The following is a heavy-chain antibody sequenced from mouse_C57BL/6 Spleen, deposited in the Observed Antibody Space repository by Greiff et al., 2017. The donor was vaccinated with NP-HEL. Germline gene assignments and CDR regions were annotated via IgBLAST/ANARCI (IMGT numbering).Heavy chain of an antibody. J-gene: IGHJ2*01. CDR3: ARIPYDYDVYFDY. CDR2: IYPRSGNT. Sequence: QVQLKESGAELARPGASVKLSCKASGYTFTSYGISWVKQRTGQGLEWIGEIYPRSGNTYYNEKFKGKATLTADKSSSTAYMELRSLTSENSAVYFCARIPYDYDVYFDYWGQGTTLTVSS. D-gene: IGHD2-4*01. V-gene: IGHV1-81*01. CDR1: GYTFTSYG.